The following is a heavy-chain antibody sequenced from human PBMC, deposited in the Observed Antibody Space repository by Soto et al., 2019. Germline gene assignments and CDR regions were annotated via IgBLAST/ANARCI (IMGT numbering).Heavy chain of an antibody. D-gene: IGHD6-13*01. CDR2: IYHSGST. V-gene: IGHV4-4*02. CDR3: ARIAAAGTYFQH. Sequence: QVQLQESGPGLVKPSGTLSLTCAVSGGSISSSTWWSWVRQPPGKGLEWLGEIYHSGSTNSNPSLKRRVTTEVDKATNQFSLKLSSVTAADTAVYYCARIAAAGTYFQHWGQGTLVTVSS. J-gene: IGHJ1*01. CDR1: GGSISSSTW.